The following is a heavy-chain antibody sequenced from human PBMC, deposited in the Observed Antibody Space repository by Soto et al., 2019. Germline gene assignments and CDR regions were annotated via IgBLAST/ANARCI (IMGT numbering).Heavy chain of an antibody. V-gene: IGHV1-2*02. CDR1: GYTFTTYG. Sequence: GASEKVSCKASGYTFTTYGISLVRQAPGQGLEXMGWXNXNXGXTXYXXXXQGRVTMTRDTSISTAYMELSRLRSDHTAVYYCARAPGFYDAFDIWGQGTMVTVSS. J-gene: IGHJ3*02. D-gene: IGHD6-25*01. CDR3: ARAPGFYDAFDI. CDR2: XNXNXGXT.